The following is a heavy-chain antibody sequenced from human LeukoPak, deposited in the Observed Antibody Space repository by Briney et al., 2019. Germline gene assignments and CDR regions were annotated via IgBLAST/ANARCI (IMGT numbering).Heavy chain of an antibody. J-gene: IGHJ3*02. CDR2: INPSGGSK. CDR1: GYTFTSYY. V-gene: IGHV1-46*01. CDR3: ARDNPKRGSSATNAFDI. Sequence: GASVKVSCKASGYTFTSYYMHWVRQAPGQGLEWMGIINPSGGSKSYAQKFQGRVTMTRDMSTSTVYMELSSLRSEDTAVYYCARDNPKRGSSATNAFDIWGQGTMVTVSS. D-gene: IGHD2-2*01.